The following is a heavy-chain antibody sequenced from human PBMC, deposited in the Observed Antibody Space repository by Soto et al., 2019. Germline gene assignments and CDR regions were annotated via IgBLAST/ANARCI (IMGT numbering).Heavy chain of an antibody. Sequence: QVQLVESGGGVVQPGRSLRVSCAASGFTFSRHAIHWVRQAPGKGLEWVAVISKDGSNTYYVDSVKGRFTISRDNSKNTLYLQMNSLGDEDTAVYYRVRSRSGAVADSFDYWGQGTQVTVSA. J-gene: IGHJ4*02. CDR3: VRSRSGAVADSFDY. CDR2: ISKDGSNT. V-gene: IGHV3-30*04. CDR1: GFTFSRHA. D-gene: IGHD3-10*01.